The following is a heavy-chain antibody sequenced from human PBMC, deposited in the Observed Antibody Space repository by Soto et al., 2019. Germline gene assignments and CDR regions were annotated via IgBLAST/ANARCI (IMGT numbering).Heavy chain of an antibody. J-gene: IGHJ4*02. CDR1: GFTFSSYA. CDR2: ISGSGGST. V-gene: IGHV3-23*01. Sequence: GGSLRLSCAASGFTFSSYAMSWVRQAPGKGLEWVSAISGSGGSTYYADSVKGRFTISRDNSKNTLYLQMNSLRAEDTAVYYCAKMAISSNWYRTLKFDYWGQGSLVTGSS. CDR3: AKMAISSNWYRTLKFDY. D-gene: IGHD6-13*01.